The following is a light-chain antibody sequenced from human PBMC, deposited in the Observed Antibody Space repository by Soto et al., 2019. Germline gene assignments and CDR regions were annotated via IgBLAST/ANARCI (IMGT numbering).Light chain of an antibody. Sequence: DIQLTQSPSFLSASAGDRVTVSCRASQDISTSLAWFQQKAGKDPQLLVYPASTLQDGGPSRFSGSGSGTYFTLTINNRQAEDFATYDCHHLGTYPFSFGGGTKLEIK. CDR3: HHLGTYPFS. CDR1: QDISTS. CDR2: PAS. V-gene: IGKV1-9*01. J-gene: IGKJ2*03.